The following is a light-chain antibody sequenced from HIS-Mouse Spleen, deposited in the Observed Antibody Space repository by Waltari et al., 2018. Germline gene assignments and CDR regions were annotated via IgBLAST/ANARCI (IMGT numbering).Light chain of an antibody. CDR1: NIGSKS. Sequence: SYVLTQPPSVSVAPGKTARITCGGNNIGSKSVHGYQQKPGQAPGLVVYDDSDRPSGFPERFAGAKSGNTATLPISGVEDGDEADYYCQVWDSSSDHVVLGGGTKLTVL. CDR3: QVWDSSSDHVV. J-gene: IGLJ2*01. CDR2: DDS. V-gene: IGLV3-21*03.